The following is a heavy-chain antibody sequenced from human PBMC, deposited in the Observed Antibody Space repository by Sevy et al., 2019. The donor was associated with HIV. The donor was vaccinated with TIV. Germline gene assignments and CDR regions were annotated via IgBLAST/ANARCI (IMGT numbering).Heavy chain of an antibody. D-gene: IGHD3-22*01. Sequence: GGSLRLSCAASGFTFDDYAMHWVRQAPGKGLEWVSLISWDGGSTYYADSVKGRFTISRDNSKNSLYLQMNSLRAEDTALYYCAKDGAPYTMIVEDYYGMDVWGQGTTVTVSS. CDR1: GFTFDDYA. CDR3: AKDGAPYTMIVEDYYGMDV. J-gene: IGHJ6*02. CDR2: ISWDGGST. V-gene: IGHV3-43D*03.